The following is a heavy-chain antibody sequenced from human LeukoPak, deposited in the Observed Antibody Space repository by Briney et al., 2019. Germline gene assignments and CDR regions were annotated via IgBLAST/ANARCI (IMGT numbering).Heavy chain of an antibody. CDR3: ARGTDDILIGYKFFDY. Sequence: KTSETLSLTCTVSGGSISSGGYYWSWIRQHPGKGLEWIGYIYYSGSTYYNPSLKSRVTISVDTSKNQLSLNLSSVTAADTAIYYCARGTDDILIGYKFFDYWGQGTLVTVSS. V-gene: IGHV4-31*03. CDR2: IYYSGST. CDR1: GGSISSGGYY. D-gene: IGHD3-9*01. J-gene: IGHJ4*02.